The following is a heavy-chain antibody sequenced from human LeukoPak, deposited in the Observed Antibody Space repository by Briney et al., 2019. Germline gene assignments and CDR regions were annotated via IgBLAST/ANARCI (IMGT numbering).Heavy chain of an antibody. Sequence: PSETLSLTCSVSGASVSLFYWTWIRQPPGKGLEWIGYIHDSDNSKYNPSLKSRVTMAVDTSKPQFSLTLTSVSTADTAVYYCARASIDWASYYFDLWGQGIPVTVSS. CDR1: GASVSLFY. CDR2: IHDSDNS. J-gene: IGHJ4*02. V-gene: IGHV4-59*02. D-gene: IGHD1-26*01. CDR3: ARASIDWASYYFDL.